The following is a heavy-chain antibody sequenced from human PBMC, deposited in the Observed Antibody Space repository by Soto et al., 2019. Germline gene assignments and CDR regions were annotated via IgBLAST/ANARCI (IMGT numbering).Heavy chain of an antibody. CDR1: GFTFSSYS. Sequence: EVQLVKSGGGLVKPGGSLRLSCAASGFTFSSYSMNWVRQAPGKGLEWVSSISSSSSYIYYADSVKGRFTISRDNAKNSLYLQMNSLRAEDTAVYYCARGGTTVVTYTDYWGQGTLVTVSS. CDR3: ARGGTTVVTYTDY. J-gene: IGHJ4*02. CDR2: ISSSSSYI. V-gene: IGHV3-21*01. D-gene: IGHD4-17*01.